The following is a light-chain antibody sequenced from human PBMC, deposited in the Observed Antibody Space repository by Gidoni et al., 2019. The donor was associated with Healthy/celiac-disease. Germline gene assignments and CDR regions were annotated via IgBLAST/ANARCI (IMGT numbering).Light chain of an antibody. CDR1: QSISSSY. J-gene: IGKJ2*03. CDR2: GAS. CDR3: QQYGSSYS. Sequence: EIVLTQSPGTLSLSPGERATLSCRASQSISSSYLAWYQQKPGQAPMLLIYGASSRATGIPDMFSGSGAGTDFTLTISRLEPEDFAVYYCQQYGSSYSFGQGTKLEIK. V-gene: IGKV3-20*01.